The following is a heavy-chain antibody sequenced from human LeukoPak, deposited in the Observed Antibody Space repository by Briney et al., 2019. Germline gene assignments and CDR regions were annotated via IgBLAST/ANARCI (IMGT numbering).Heavy chain of an antibody. CDR3: ARAVSSPGPTNWFDP. J-gene: IGHJ5*02. D-gene: IGHD6-13*01. V-gene: IGHV3-21*01. Sequence: GGTLRLSCAASGFTFSSYGMNWVRQAPGKGLEWVSAISSSSSYIYYADSVKGRFTISRDNAKNSLYLQMNSLRAEDTAVYYCARAVSSPGPTNWFDPWGQGTLVTVSS. CDR1: GFTFSSYG. CDR2: ISSSSSYI.